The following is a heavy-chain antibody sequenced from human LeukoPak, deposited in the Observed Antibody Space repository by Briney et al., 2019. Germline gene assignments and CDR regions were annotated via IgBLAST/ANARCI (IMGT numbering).Heavy chain of an antibody. V-gene: IGHV4-34*01. J-gene: IGHJ3*02. CDR1: GGSFSGYY. Sequence: SETLSLTCAVYGGSFSGYYWGWIRQPPGKGLEWIGEINHSGSTNYNPSLKSRVTISGDTSKHHFSLELRSVTAADTAVYYCAISGNYFSRDAFDIWGQGTMVTVSS. D-gene: IGHD1-26*01. CDR3: AISGNYFSRDAFDI. CDR2: INHSGST.